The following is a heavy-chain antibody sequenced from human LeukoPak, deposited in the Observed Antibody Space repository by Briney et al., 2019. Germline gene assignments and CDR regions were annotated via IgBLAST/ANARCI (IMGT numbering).Heavy chain of an antibody. CDR3: ATHSSGWPDAFDI. CDR1: GGSISSYY. CDR2: IYYSGST. Sequence: SGTLSLTCTVSGGSISSYYWSWIRQPPGKGLEWIGYIYYSGSTNYNPSLKSRVTISVDTSKNQFSLKLSSVTAADTAVYYCATHSSGWPDAFDIWGQGTMVTVSS. D-gene: IGHD6-19*01. V-gene: IGHV4-59*08. J-gene: IGHJ3*02.